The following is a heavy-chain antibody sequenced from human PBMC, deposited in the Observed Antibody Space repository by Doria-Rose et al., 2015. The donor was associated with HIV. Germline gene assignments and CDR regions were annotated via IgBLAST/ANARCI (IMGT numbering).Heavy chain of an antibody. Sequence: QESGPVLVKPTETLTLTCTVSGVSLSSPGMGVSWIRQPPAKALEWLANSFSDDERSYKTSLKSRLTIARGTSKSQVVLNMTDMDPVDTATYYCARIKSSRWYHKYYFDFWGQGPLVIVSA. D-gene: IGHD6-13*01. J-gene: IGHJ4*02. CDR1: GVSLSSPGMG. CDR3: ARIKSSRWYHKYYFDF. V-gene: IGHV2-26*01. CDR2: SFSDDER.